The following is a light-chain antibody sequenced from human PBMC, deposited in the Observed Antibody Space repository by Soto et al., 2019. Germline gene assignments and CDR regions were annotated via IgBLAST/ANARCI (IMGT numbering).Light chain of an antibody. CDR1: SGSIASNF. J-gene: IGLJ3*02. V-gene: IGLV6-57*01. Sequence: NFMLTQPHSVSESPGKTVTISCTRSSGSIASNFVQWYQQRPGSPPTIVIYEDSQRPSGVPDRFSGSIDSSANSASLTISGLRSEDEADYYCQSYDTMNLVFGGGTKLTVL. CDR2: EDS. CDR3: QSYDTMNLV.